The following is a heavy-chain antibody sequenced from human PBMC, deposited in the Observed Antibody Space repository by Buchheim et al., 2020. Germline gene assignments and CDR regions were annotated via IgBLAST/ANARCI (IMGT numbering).Heavy chain of an antibody. V-gene: IGHV3-30*18. CDR1: GFTFSSYG. J-gene: IGHJ6*02. D-gene: IGHD2/OR15-2a*01. Sequence: QVQLVESGGGVVQPGRSLRLSCAASGFTFSSYGMHWVRQAPGKGLEWVAVISYDGSNKYYADSVKGRFTIPRDNSKNTLYLQMNSLRAEDTAVYYCAKEAGFSSNYYYYYGMDVWGQGTT. CDR2: ISYDGSNK. CDR3: AKEAGFSSNYYYYYGMDV.